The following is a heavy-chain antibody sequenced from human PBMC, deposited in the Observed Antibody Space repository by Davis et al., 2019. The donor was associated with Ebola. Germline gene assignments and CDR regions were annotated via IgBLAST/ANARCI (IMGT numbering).Heavy chain of an antibody. CDR1: GFTFSSYA. CDR3: ARARLGSYEGYFDY. D-gene: IGHD3-16*01. CDR2: IYSGGST. J-gene: IGHJ4*02. V-gene: IGHV3-53*04. Sequence: PGGSLRLSCAASGFTFSSYAMSWVRQAPGKGLEWASVIYSGGSTYYADSVKGRFTISRHNSKNTLYLQMNSLRAEDTAVYYCARARLGSYEGYFDYWGQGTLVTVSS.